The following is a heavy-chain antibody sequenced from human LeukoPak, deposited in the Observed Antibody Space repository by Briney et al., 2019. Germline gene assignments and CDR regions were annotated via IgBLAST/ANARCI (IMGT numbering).Heavy chain of an antibody. CDR3: AKDLISRGYSYSFDY. D-gene: IGHD2-21*01. Sequence: GGSLRLSCTASGFTLSSYEMSWIRQAPGKGLEWVSSIDYSGGSTHYADSVMGRFTISRDNSKNTLYLQLNSLRAEDTAVYYCAKDLISRGYSYSFDYWGQGTLVTVSS. V-gene: IGHV3-23*01. CDR1: GFTLSSYE. CDR2: IDYSGGST. J-gene: IGHJ4*02.